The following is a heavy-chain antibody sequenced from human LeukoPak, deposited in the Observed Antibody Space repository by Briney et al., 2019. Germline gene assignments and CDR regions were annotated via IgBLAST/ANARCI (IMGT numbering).Heavy chain of an antibody. Sequence: PSQTLSLTCTVSGGSISSGDYYWSWIRQPPGKGLEWIGYIYYSGSTYYNPSLKSRVTISVDTSKNQFSLKLSSVTAADTAVYYCARGPKWFGESYYYYYMDVWGKGTTVTVSS. CDR2: IYYSGST. D-gene: IGHD3-10*01. J-gene: IGHJ6*03. CDR1: GGSISSGDYY. CDR3: ARGPKWFGESYYYYYMDV. V-gene: IGHV4-30-4*08.